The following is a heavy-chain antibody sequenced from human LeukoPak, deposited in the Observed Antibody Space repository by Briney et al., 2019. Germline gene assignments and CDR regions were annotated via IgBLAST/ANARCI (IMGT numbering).Heavy chain of an antibody. V-gene: IGHV3-7*01. CDR2: IKQDGSEK. Sequence: GGSLRLSCAAYGFTFSSYWMSWDRQAPGKGLEWVTNIKQDGSEKYYVDSVRGGFTISRDNAKNSLYLQMNSLRAEDTAVYYCARPLHSFRGGHVGFDFWGQGTLVTVSS. D-gene: IGHD3-16*01. J-gene: IGHJ4*02. CDR3: ARPLHSFRGGHVGFDF. CDR1: GFTFSSYW.